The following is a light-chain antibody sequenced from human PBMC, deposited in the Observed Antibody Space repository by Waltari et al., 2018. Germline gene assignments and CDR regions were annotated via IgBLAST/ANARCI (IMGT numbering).Light chain of an antibody. CDR1: SSNIGSHY. J-gene: IGLJ1*01. V-gene: IGLV1-47*01. Sequence: QSVLTQPPSASGTPGQRVTISCSGSSSNIGSHYVYWYQQLPGTAPKLLICRNHERPSGVPDRFSGSKSGTSASLAINGLRSEDEADYYCASWDDSLRGVFGTGTKVTVL. CDR2: RNH. CDR3: ASWDDSLRGV.